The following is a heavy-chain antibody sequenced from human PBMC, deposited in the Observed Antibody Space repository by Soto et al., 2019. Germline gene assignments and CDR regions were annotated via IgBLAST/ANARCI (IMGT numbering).Heavy chain of an antibody. CDR3: ARSGIIGYCSGGSCLPKRGWFDP. Sequence: SETLSLTCTVSGGSISSYYWSWIRQPPGKGLEWIGYIYYSGSTNYNPSLKSRVTISVDTSKNQFSLKLSSVTAADTAVYYCARSGIIGYCSGGSCLPKRGWFDPWGQGTLVTVSS. V-gene: IGHV4-59*08. CDR1: GGSISSYY. CDR2: IYYSGST. J-gene: IGHJ5*02. D-gene: IGHD2-15*01.